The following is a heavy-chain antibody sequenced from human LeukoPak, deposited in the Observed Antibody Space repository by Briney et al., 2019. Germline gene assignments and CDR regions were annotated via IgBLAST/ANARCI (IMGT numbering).Heavy chain of an antibody. CDR1: GGSISSSSYY. CDR2: IYYSGST. Sequence: SEILSLTCTVSGGSISSSSYYWGWIRQPPGKGLEWIGSIYYSGSTYYNPSLKSRVTISVDTSKNQFSLKLSSVTAADTAVYYCARHRGNSPGATTLLDYWGQGTLVTVSS. J-gene: IGHJ4*02. V-gene: IGHV4-39*01. CDR3: ARHRGNSPGATTLLDY. D-gene: IGHD1-26*01.